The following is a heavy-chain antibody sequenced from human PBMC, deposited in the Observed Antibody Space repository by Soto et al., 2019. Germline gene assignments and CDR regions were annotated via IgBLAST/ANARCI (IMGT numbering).Heavy chain of an antibody. CDR3: AHKRLYGPLAALVFDY. J-gene: IGHJ4*02. CDR1: GFSLSTSGVG. Sequence: GSGPTLVNPTQTLTLTCTFSGFSLSTSGVGVGWIRQPPGKALEWLALIYWNDDKRYSPSLKSRLTITKDTSKNQVVLTMTNMDPVDTATYYCAHKRLYGPLAALVFDYWGQGTLVTVS. V-gene: IGHV2-5*01. D-gene: IGHD6-6*01. CDR2: IYWNDDK.